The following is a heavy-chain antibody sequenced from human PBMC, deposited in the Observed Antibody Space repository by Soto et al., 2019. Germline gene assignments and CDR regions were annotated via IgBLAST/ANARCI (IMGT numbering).Heavy chain of an antibody. V-gene: IGHV3-23*01. CDR2: VGGRGGGI. D-gene: IGHD2-8*01. CDR1: GFIFREYA. Sequence: EAQLLESGGGLVQPGGSLRLSCAASGFIFREYAMSWVRQAPGKGLEWVSVVGGRGGGIYYADSVRGRFIVSRDDSSDTLYLQMDRLRVEDTAIYYCAKDSFSRNGIHDPFDICGQGTMVTVSS. CDR3: AKDSFSRNGIHDPFDI. J-gene: IGHJ3*02.